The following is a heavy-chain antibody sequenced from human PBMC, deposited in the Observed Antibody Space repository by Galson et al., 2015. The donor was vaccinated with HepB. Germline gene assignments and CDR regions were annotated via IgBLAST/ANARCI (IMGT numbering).Heavy chain of an antibody. CDR1: GFTFSSYG. J-gene: IGHJ6*03. D-gene: IGHD4-17*01. V-gene: IGHV3-33*01. Sequence: SLRLSCAASGFTFSSYGMHWVRQAPGKGLEWVAVIWYDGSNKYYADSVKGRFTISRDNSKNTLYLQMNSLRAEDTAVYYCARSDYGDYDSHYYYMDVWGKGTTVTVSS. CDR2: IWYDGSNK. CDR3: ARSDYGDYDSHYYYMDV.